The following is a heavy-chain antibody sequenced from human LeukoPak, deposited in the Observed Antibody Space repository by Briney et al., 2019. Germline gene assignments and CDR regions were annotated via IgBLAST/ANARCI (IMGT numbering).Heavy chain of an antibody. CDR2: IYHSGST. CDR3: ARGPLADF. CDR1: GYSISSGYY. Sequence: SETLSLTCTVSGYSISSGYYWGWIRQPPGKGLEWIGSIYHSGSTYYNPSLKSRVTISEDTSKNQFSLKLSSVTAADTAVYYCARGPLADFWGQGTLVTVSS. J-gene: IGHJ4*02. V-gene: IGHV4-38-2*02.